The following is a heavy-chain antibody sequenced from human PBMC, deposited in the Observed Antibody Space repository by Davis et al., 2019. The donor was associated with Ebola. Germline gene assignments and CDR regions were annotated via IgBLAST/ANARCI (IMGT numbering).Heavy chain of an antibody. CDR1: GGPIRSDSYY. V-gene: IGHV4-39*07. J-gene: IGHJ4*02. D-gene: IGHD6-19*01. Sequence: SETLSLTCTVSGGPIRSDSYYWGWIRQPPGKGLEWIGTMFNSGSTSYTPSPKSRVTMSVDTSKSQFFMKLSSVTAADTAVYYCAAGRIAVAGVDYWGQGTLVTVSS. CDR3: AAGRIAVAGVDY. CDR2: MFNSGST.